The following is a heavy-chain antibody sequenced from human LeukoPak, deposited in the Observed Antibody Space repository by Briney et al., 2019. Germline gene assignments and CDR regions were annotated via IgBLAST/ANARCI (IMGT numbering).Heavy chain of an antibody. D-gene: IGHD6-13*01. J-gene: IGHJ6*03. CDR2: INHSGST. CDR3: VRGGSRSWDYYNSYYMDV. CDR1: GGSFSDYS. V-gene: IGHV4-34*01. Sequence: SETLSLTCAVYGGSFSDYSWTWIRQSPGKGLEWIGEINHSGSTNYNPSLKSRIALAVDPSKNQFSLKLSSVTAADTAVYYCVRGGSRSWDYYNSYYMDVWGKGTSVTVSS.